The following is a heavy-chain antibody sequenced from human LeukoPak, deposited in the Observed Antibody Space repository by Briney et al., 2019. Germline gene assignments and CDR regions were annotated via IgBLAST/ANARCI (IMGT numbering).Heavy chain of an antibody. CDR3: ARGRPDIVVVPAATIDY. J-gene: IGHJ4*02. CDR2: ISSSSSYI. V-gene: IGHV3-21*01. D-gene: IGHD2-2*01. CDR1: GFTFSSYS. Sequence: GGSLRLSCAASGFTFSSYSMNWVRQVPGKGLEWVSSISSSSSYIYYADSVKGRFTISRDNAKNSLYLQMNSLRAEDTAVYYCARGRPDIVVVPAATIDYWGQGTLVTVSS.